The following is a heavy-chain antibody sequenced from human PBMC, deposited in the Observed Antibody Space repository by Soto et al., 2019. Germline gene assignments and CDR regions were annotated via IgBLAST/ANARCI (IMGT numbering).Heavy chain of an antibody. V-gene: IGHV5-10-1*01. CDR3: ARDIVVVPAAHARYYYGMDV. J-gene: IGHJ6*02. D-gene: IGHD2-2*01. CDR2: IDPSDSYT. CDR1: GYSFTGSW. Sequence: GESLKISCNGSGYSFTGSWITWVRQMPGKGRGGMGRIDPSDSYTNYSPSFQGHVTISADKSISTAYLQWSSLKASDTAMYYCARDIVVVPAAHARYYYGMDVWGQGTTVTVS.